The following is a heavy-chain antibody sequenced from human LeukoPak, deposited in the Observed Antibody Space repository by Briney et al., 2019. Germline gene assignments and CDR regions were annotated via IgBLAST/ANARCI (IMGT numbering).Heavy chain of an antibody. CDR1: GGSVKSSSYY. Sequence: PSETLSLTCTVSGGSVKSSSYYWAWIRQPPGKGLEWIATIYYNEATQFNPSLKSRLTIPIDTSKNQFSLKLGSVTAADTAIYYCAREDLTTTSSGGHWGQGTLVTVSS. V-gene: IGHV4-39*07. CDR2: IYYNEAT. D-gene: IGHD3-22*01. CDR3: AREDLTTTSSGGH. J-gene: IGHJ4*02.